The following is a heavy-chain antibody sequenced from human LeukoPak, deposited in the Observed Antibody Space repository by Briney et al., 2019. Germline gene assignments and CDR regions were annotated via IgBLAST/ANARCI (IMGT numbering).Heavy chain of an antibody. CDR1: GVSISSGVNY. V-gene: IGHV4-31*03. D-gene: IGHD5-12*01. Sequence: TLSLTCTVSGVSISSGVNYWGWGPPYPGRGLGWTGYICNSGNAYYNPSLTSRATMSVDTSKNPFSPRLRLVIAAATAIYFGERENSGCYLRKWFDPWGQGSLVTVSS. CDR3: ERENSGCYLRKWFDP. J-gene: IGHJ5*02. CDR2: ICNSGNA.